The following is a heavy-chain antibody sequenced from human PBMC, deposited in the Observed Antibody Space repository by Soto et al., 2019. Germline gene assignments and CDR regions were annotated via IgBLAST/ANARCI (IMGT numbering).Heavy chain of an antibody. V-gene: IGHV3-64*01. Sequence: EVQLVEAGGGLVQPGGSLRLSCAASGFTFISYAMHWVRQAPGKGLEYVSAISSYVCSTYYANSVKGRFTISRDNSKNTLYLQMGSMSAEDMAVYYCARDPDSSGYYYFAYRGQGTLVTVSS. CDR1: GFTFISYA. CDR3: ARDPDSSGYYYFAY. CDR2: ISSYVCST. J-gene: IGHJ4*02. D-gene: IGHD3-22*01.